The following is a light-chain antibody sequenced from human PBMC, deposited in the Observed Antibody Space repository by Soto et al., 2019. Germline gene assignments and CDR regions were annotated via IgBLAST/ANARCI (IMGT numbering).Light chain of an antibody. CDR1: QSVRSNY. J-gene: IGKJ5*01. CDR2: GAS. CDR3: QQYDDSIT. V-gene: IGKV3-20*01. Sequence: EIVLTQSPDTQSLSPGDSATLSCRASQSVRSNYLAWYQQKPGRAPRLLIYGASNRATGIPDRFSGSGSGTDFTLTITRLEPEDFAVFYCQQYDDSITFGQGTRLEIE.